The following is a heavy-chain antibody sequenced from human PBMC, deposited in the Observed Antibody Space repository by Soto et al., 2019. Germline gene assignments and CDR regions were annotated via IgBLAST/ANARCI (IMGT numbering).Heavy chain of an antibody. Sequence: GESLKISCKGSGYSFTSYWIGWVRQMPGKGLEWMGIIYPGDSDTRYSPSFQGQVTNSADKSISTAYLQWSSLKAPDTALYYGSILTVVASNREAFDIWGQGTMVTVSS. D-gene: IGHD2-15*01. J-gene: IGHJ3*02. CDR3: SILTVVASNREAFDI. CDR1: GYSFTSYW. CDR2: IYPGDSDT. V-gene: IGHV5-51*01.